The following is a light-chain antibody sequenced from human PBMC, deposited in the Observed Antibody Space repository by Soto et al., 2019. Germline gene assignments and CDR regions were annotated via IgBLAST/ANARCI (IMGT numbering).Light chain of an antibody. J-gene: IGKJ4*01. V-gene: IGKV1-8*01. Sequence: IRMTQSPSSLSAFSAGVVTITCRASQGISSYLAWYQQKPGKAPKLLIFDASTLQSGVPSRFSGSGSGTEFTFSITSLQPEDFATYYCQQYSTYALTFGGGTKVDIK. CDR3: QQYSTYALT. CDR2: DAS. CDR1: QGISSY.